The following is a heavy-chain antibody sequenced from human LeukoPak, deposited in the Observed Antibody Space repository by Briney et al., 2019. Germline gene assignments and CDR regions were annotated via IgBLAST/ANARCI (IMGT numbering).Heavy chain of an antibody. V-gene: IGHV3-23*01. CDR1: GFTFSSYA. CDR2: ISGSGGST. D-gene: IGHD3-10*01. Sequence: GGSLRLSCAASGFTFSSYAMNWVRQAPGKGLEWVSTISGSGGSTYYADSVKGRFTISRDNSKNTLYLQMNSLGAEDTAVYYCAKALGGSGSNFDYWGQGTLVTVSS. J-gene: IGHJ4*02. CDR3: AKALGGSGSNFDY.